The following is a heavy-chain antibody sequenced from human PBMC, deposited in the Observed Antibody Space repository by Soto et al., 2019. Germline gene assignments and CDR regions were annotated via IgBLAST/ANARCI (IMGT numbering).Heavy chain of an antibody. Sequence: ASVKVSCKASGYTFTSYGISWVRRAPGQGLEWMGWISADNRNTNYTQNFQGRVTMTTDTSTKTAYMELRSLRSDDTAVYYCARAGLYDYVWGTYRYSKASDYWGQGTQVTVSS. V-gene: IGHV1-18*01. CDR3: ARAGLYDYVWGTYRYSKASDY. J-gene: IGHJ4*02. D-gene: IGHD3-16*02. CDR1: GYTFTSYG. CDR2: ISADNRNT.